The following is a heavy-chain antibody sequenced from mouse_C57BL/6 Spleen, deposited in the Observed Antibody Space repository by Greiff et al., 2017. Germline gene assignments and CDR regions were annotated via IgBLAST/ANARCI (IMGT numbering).Heavy chain of an antibody. CDR1: GFTFSSYA. Sequence: EVKVVESGAGLVKPGGSLKLSCAASGFTFSSYAMSWVRQTPEKRLEWVAYISRGGDYIDYADTVQGRFTISRDNARNTMYLQMSSLKSEDTAMYYCTREGGTEGYFDVWGQGTTLTVSS. J-gene: IGHJ2*01. CDR2: ISRGGDYI. D-gene: IGHD4-1*01. CDR3: TREGGTEGYFDV. V-gene: IGHV5-9-1*02.